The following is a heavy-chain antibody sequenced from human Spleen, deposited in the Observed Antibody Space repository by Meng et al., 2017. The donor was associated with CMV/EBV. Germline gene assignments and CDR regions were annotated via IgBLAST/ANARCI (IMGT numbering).Heavy chain of an antibody. CDR1: GGTVRSGRYS. J-gene: IGHJ5*02. CDR2: IYYSGST. CDR3: AGLNSSGTSWFDP. D-gene: IGHD2-15*01. Sequence: VTGGTVRSGRYSWSWIRQRTGKVLEWIGYIYYSGSTNYNPSLKSRVTMSADTSKNQFSLKLISVTAAGTAVYYCAGLNSSGTSWFDPWGQGILVTVSS. V-gene: IGHV4-61*01.